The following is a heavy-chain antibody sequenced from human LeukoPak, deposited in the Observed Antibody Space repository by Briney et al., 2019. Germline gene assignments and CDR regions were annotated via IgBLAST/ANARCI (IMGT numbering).Heavy chain of an antibody. CDR1: GGSISSGSYY. J-gene: IGHJ4*02. Sequence: PSETLSLTCTVSGGSISSGSYYWSWIRQPAGKGLEWIGRIYTSGSTNYNPSLKSRVTISVDTSKNQFSLKLSSVTAADTAVYFCARGLRDGYTLFYFDYWGQGTLVTVSS. V-gene: IGHV4-61*02. D-gene: IGHD5-24*01. CDR2: IYTSGST. CDR3: ARGLRDGYTLFYFDY.